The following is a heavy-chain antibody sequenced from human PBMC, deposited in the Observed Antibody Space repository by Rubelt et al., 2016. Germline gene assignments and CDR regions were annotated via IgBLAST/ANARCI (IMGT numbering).Heavy chain of an antibody. V-gene: IGHV4-30-2*04. CDR3: ARDSAYDSYGYYYYYYYMDV. CDR2: SGST. J-gene: IGHJ6*03. D-gene: IGHD5-18*01. Sequence: SGSTYYNPSLKSRVTISVDTSKNQFSLKLSSVTAADTAVYYRARDSAYDSYGYYYYYYYMDVWGKGTTVTVSS.